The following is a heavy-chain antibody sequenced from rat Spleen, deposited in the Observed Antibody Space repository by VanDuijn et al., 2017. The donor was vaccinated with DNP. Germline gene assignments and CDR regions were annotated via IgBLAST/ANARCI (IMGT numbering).Heavy chain of an antibody. V-gene: IGHV2-1*01. J-gene: IGHJ4*01. CDR1: GFSLTSNS. Sequence: VQLQESGPGLVKPSQSLSLTCTVSGFSLTSNSVSWVRQPPGKGLEWMGTIWSGGNTDYNSALKSRLSFTRDTSKSQVFLKMNSLQTEDTATYYCARVPNTYYVMDAWGQGASVTVSS. CDR3: ARVPNTYYVMDA. CDR2: IWSGGNT. D-gene: IGHD3-8*01.